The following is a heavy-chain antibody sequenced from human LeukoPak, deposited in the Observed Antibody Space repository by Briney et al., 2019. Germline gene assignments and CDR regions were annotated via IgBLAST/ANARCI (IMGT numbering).Heavy chain of an antibody. Sequence: GGSLRLSCTASGFTFGDYAMSWVRQAPGKGLEWVGFIRSKAYGGTTEYAASVKGRFTISRDDSKSIAYLQMNSLKTEDTAVYYCTRANSARYSNYGRDYWGQGTLVTVSS. CDR1: GFTFGDYA. CDR2: IRSKAYGGTT. V-gene: IGHV3-49*04. J-gene: IGHJ4*02. CDR3: TRANSARYSNYGRDY. D-gene: IGHD4-11*01.